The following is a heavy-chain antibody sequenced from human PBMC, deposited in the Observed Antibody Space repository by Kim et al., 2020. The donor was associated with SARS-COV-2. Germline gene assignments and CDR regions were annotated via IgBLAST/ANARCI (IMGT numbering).Heavy chain of an antibody. CDR1: GGSISIINYY. V-gene: IGHV4-39*01. CDR2: IYYSGDT. CDR3: ARRRTYSPLDP. D-gene: IGHD1-7*01. J-gene: IGHJ5*02. Sequence: SETLSLTCTVSGGSISIINYYWGWIRQPPGKGLEWIASIYYSGDTYYNPSLKSRVTISVDTSKSQFSLKLNSVTAADTAVYYCARRRTYSPLDPWGQGTLVTVSS.